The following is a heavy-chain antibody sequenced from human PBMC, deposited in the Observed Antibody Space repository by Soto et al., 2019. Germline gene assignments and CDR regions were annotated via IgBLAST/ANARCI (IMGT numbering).Heavy chain of an antibody. CDR2: ISSSSSYT. J-gene: IGHJ6*02. V-gene: IGHV3-11*06. D-gene: IGHD3-3*01. CDR1: GFTFSDYY. Sequence: GGSLRLSCAASGFTFSDYYMSWIRQAPGKGLEWVSYISSSSSYTNYADSVKGRFTISRDNAKNSLYLQMNSLRAEDTAVYYCARDENYDFWSGYPPPSYGMDVWGQGTTVT. CDR3: ARDENYDFWSGYPPPSYGMDV.